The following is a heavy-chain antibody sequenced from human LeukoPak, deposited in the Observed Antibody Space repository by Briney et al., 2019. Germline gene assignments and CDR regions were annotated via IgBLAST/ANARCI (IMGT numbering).Heavy chain of an antibody. J-gene: IGHJ4*02. CDR1: GFTFSSYE. CDR2: ISSSGSTI. Sequence: GGSLRLSCAASGFTFSSYEMNWVRQAPGKGLEWVSYISSSGSTIYYADSVKGRFTISRDNAKNSLYLQMNSLRAEDTAVYYCARDGARGSYSDYWGQGTLVTVSS. CDR3: ARDGARGSYSDY. V-gene: IGHV3-48*03. D-gene: IGHD3-10*01.